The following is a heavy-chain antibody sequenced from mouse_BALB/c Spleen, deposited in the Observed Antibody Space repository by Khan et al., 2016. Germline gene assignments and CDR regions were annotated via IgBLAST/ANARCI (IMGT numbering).Heavy chain of an antibody. CDR2: ISYSGST. D-gene: IGHD2-4*01. V-gene: IGHV3-2*02. Sequence: EVKLLESGPGLVKPSQSLSLTCTVTGYSITSDYAWNWIRQFPGNKLEWMGYISYSGSTNYNPSLKSRISITRDTSKNQFFLQLNSVATEDTATYYCARYDYDRGYFDYWGQGTTLTVSS. CDR3: ARYDYDRGYFDY. J-gene: IGHJ2*01. CDR1: GYSITSDYA.